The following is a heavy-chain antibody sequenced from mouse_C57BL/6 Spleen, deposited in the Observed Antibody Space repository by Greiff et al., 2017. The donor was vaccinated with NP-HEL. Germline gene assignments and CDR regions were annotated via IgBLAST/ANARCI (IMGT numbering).Heavy chain of an antibody. J-gene: IGHJ4*01. CDR3: ARGPAHYYAMDY. V-gene: IGHV1-64*01. Sequence: VQLQQPGAELVKPGASVKLSCKASGYTFTSYWMHWVKQRPGQGLEWIGMIHPNSGSTNYNEKFKSKATLTVDKSSSTAYMHLSSLTSDDSAVYYCARGPAHYYAMDYWGQGTSVTVSS. CDR2: IHPNSGST. CDR1: GYTFTSYW.